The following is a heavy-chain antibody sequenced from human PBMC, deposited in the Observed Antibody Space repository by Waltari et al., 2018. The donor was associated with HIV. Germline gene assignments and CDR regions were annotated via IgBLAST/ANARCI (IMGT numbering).Heavy chain of an antibody. V-gene: IGHV5-51*01. J-gene: IGHJ6*02. CDR2: SYPGNSDT. Sequence: EVQLVQSGAEVKKPGESLKISCKGSEYAFGSYWIAWVRQMPGNGLDWMGISYPGNSDTRYSPSFQGQVTISVDKSINTAYLQWSSLKASDTAMYYCARLPYDWNVDYYDNAMDLWGQGTTVTVSS. CDR3: ARLPYDWNVDYYDNAMDL. D-gene: IGHD1-20*01. CDR1: EYAFGSYW.